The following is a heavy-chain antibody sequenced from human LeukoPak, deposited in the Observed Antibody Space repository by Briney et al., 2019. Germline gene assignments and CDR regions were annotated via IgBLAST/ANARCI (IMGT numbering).Heavy chain of an antibody. Sequence: GGSLRLSCAAPGFMFHDYAIHWVRQAPGKGLEWVSLISGDGGSTFYADSVKGRFTISRDNSKNSLYLQMNGLRSDDTALYYCARESESSGWYDYWGQGTLVTVSS. J-gene: IGHJ4*02. CDR3: ARESESSGWYDY. CDR2: ISGDGGST. CDR1: GFMFHDYA. V-gene: IGHV3-43*02. D-gene: IGHD6-19*01.